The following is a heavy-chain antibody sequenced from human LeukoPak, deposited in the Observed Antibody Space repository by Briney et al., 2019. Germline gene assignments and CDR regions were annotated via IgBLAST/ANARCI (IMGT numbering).Heavy chain of an antibody. V-gene: IGHV4-34*01. D-gene: IGHD5-12*01. CDR2: VNHSGST. CDR3: ARGGYSGYRSRFDY. J-gene: IGHJ4*02. CDR1: GGPFSGYS. Sequence: PSETLSLTCAVHGGPFSGYSWDWIRQPPGMGLEWIGEVNHSGSTNYNPSLKSRVTISVDTAKNQFSLKLSSVTAADTSVYYCARGGYSGYRSRFDYWGQGTLVTVSS.